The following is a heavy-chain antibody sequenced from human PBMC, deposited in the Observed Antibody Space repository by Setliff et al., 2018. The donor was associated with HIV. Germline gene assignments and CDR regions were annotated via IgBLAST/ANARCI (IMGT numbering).Heavy chain of an antibody. D-gene: IGHD6-13*01. J-gene: IGHJ4*02. CDR1: GGSISNNYW. CDR2: INLSGGT. V-gene: IGHV4-4*02. Sequence: PSETLSLTCAVSGGSISNNYWWSWVRQPPGKGLEWIGEINLSGGTNYIPSLKSRLTMSVDKSKNQVSMNLTSVTAADTAIYYCARGSLYSSSSCFDYWGQGTLVTVSS. CDR3: ARGSLYSSSSCFDY.